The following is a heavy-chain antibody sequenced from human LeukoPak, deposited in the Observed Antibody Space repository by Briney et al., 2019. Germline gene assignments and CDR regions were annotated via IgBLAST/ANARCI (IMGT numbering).Heavy chain of an antibody. J-gene: IGHJ4*02. D-gene: IGHD3-9*01. Sequence: PSETLSLTCTVSGGSISSYYWSWIRQPPGKGLEWIGYIYYSGSTNYNPSLKSRVTISVDTSKNQFSLKLSSVTAADTAVYYCASYDILTGYYGYWGQGTLVTVSS. V-gene: IGHV4-59*01. CDR2: IYYSGST. CDR1: GGSISSYY. CDR3: ASYDILTGYYGY.